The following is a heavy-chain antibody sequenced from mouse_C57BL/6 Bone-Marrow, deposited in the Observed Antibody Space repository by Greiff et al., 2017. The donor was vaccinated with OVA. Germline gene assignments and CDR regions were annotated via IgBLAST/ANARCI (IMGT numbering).Heavy chain of an antibody. CDR3: AREDYYGSRNWYFDV. CDR1: GYTFTDYN. D-gene: IGHD1-1*01. J-gene: IGHJ1*03. V-gene: IGHV1-18*01. Sequence: EVQLQQSGPELVKPGASVKIPCKASGYTFTDYNMDWVKQSHGKSLEWIGDINPNNGGTIYNQKFKGKATLTVDKSSSTAYMELRSLTSEDPAVYYCAREDYYGSRNWYFDVGGTGTTVTVSS. CDR2: INPNNGGT.